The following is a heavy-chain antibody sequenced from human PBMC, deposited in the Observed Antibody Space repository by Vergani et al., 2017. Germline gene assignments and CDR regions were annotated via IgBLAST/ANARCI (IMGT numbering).Heavy chain of an antibody. V-gene: IGHV3-30*18. CDR1: GFTFSSYG. J-gene: IGHJ4*02. CDR3: AKDRPVGAIDY. D-gene: IGHD1-26*01. CDR2: ISYDGSNK. Sequence: QVRLVESGGGVVQPGRSLRLSCAASGFTFSSYGMHWVRQAPGKGLEWVAVISYDGSNKYYADSVKGRFTISRDNSKNTLYLQMNSLRAEDTAVYYCAKDRPVGAIDYWGQGTLVTVSS.